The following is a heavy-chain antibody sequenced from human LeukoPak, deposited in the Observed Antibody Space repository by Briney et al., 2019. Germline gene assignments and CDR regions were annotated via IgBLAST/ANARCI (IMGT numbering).Heavy chain of an antibody. Sequence: GGSLRLSCAASGFTFSSYAMNWVRQAPGKGLEWVSVISDTGTSGAYTYIADSVKGRFTISRDNSRTTLYLQMNSLRAEDTAVYYCAKSYSLLTYYYDNLHDYWGQGTLVTVSS. J-gene: IGHJ4*02. CDR1: GFTFSSYA. CDR3: AKSYSLLTYYYDNLHDY. CDR2: ISDTGTSGAYT. V-gene: IGHV3-23*01. D-gene: IGHD3-22*01.